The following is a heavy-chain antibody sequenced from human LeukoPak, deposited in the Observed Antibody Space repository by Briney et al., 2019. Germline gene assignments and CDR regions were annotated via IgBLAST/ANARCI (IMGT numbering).Heavy chain of an antibody. CDR1: GYTFSSFW. D-gene: IGHD4-17*01. CDR3: ARDDYGDYVFLF. V-gene: IGHV3-74*01. Sequence: GGSLRLSCAASGYTFSSFWIHWVRQAPGKGLEWVARIDSDGSGTRYADSVKGRFTISRDNAKNTLYLQMNSLRAEDTAVYYCARDDYGDYVFLFWGQGTLVTVSS. J-gene: IGHJ4*02. CDR2: IDSDGSGT.